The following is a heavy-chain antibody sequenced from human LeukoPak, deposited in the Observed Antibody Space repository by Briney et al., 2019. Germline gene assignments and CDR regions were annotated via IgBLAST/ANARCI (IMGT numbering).Heavy chain of an antibody. CDR1: GFTFSSYA. D-gene: IGHD6-19*01. CDR2: ISGSGGST. Sequence: GGSLRLSCAASGFTFSSYAMSWVRQAPGKGLEWVSAISGSGGSTYYADSVKGRFTISRDNSKNTLYLQMNSLRAEDTAVYYCARVLRIVAGTSHFDYWGQGTLVTVSS. V-gene: IGHV3-23*01. CDR3: ARVLRIVAGTSHFDY. J-gene: IGHJ4*02.